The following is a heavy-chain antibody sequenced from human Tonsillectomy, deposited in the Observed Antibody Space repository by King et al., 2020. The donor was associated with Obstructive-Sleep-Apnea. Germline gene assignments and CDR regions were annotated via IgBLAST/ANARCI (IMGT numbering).Heavy chain of an antibody. CDR2: IRSKFDSYAT. Sequence: VQLVESGGGLVQPGGSLKLSCAASGFTFSVSPMHWVRQASGKGLEWVGRIRSKFDSYATAYAASVKGRFTISRDDSKNTAYLQMNSLKTEDTAVYYCTRHPPVLPHDTFDIWGLGTMVTVSS. CDR3: TRHPPVLPHDTFDI. D-gene: IGHD2-15*01. CDR1: GFTFSVSP. J-gene: IGHJ3*02. V-gene: IGHV3-73*01.